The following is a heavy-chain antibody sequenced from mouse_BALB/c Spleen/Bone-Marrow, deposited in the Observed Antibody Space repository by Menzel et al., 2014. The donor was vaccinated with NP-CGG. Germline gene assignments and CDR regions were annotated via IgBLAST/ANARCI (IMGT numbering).Heavy chain of an antibody. CDR2: INPNNGGT. CDR3: GRWAN. V-gene: IGHV1-37*01. CDR1: GYSFTDYF. J-gene: IGHJ2*01. Sequence: VQLQQSGPELVKPGASVKISCKTSGYSFTDYFMNWVKQSHGKSLEWIGRINPNNGGTFYNQKFEGKATLTVDKSSSTAHMELLNLTSEDSAVYYCGRWANWGQGTTLTVSS.